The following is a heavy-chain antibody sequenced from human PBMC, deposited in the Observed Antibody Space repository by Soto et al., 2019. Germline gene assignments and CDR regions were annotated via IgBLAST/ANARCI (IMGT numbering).Heavy chain of an antibody. D-gene: IGHD5-18*01. CDR3: ARHGGYNPDYPRWFDA. J-gene: IGHJ5*02. CDR1: GDSISRDFYY. CDR2: INYSGRT. Sequence: PSETLSLTCSVSGDSISRDFYYWGWIRQPPGKGLEWIGSINYSGRTHDNPSLRSRVTISVDTSKNQFSLKVHSVTAADTGVYYCARHGGYNPDYPRWFDAWGQGILVTVSS. V-gene: IGHV4-39*01.